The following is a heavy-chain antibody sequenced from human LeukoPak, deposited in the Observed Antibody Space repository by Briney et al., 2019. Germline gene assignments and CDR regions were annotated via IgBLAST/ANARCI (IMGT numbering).Heavy chain of an antibody. CDR3: ARVFDP. Sequence: TGRSLRLSCAASGFTFDDYAMHWVRQAPGKGLEWVSGISWNSGSIGYADSVKGRFTISRDNAKNSLYLQMNSLRAEDTALYYCARVFDPWGQGTLVTASS. V-gene: IGHV3-9*01. CDR2: ISWNSGSI. J-gene: IGHJ5*02. CDR1: GFTFDDYA.